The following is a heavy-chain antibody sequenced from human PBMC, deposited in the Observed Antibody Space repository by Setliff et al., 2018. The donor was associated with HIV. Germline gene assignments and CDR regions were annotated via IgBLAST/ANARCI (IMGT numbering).Heavy chain of an antibody. CDR3: ARLGRAIDDGGSSLRLDF. D-gene: IGHD2-21*01. V-gene: IGHV4-31*03. CDR2: ISSSGIT. Sequence: SETLSLTCTVSGDSINSGGYHWTWIRQHPGKGLEWIGYISSSGITNYNPSLRSRVTISMETSNTRFSLWLRSATAADTATYFCARLGRAIDDGGSSLRLDFWGQGMLVTVSS. CDR1: GDSINSGGYH. J-gene: IGHJ4*02.